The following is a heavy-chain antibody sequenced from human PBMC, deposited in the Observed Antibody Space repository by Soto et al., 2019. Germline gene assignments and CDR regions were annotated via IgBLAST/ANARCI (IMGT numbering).Heavy chain of an antibody. CDR2: INTHNGET. V-gene: IGHV1-18*04. J-gene: IGHJ4*02. D-gene: IGHD2-15*01. CDR1: GFTFPDFS. CDR3: ARTDICAY. Sequence: VKVSCKPSGFTFPDFSMHWLGQAPGQRLQWMGWINTHNGETQYSPSFAERVPMTTDPSTSTAHMELNGLRSDDTAVYFCARTDICAYWGQGTLVTVSS.